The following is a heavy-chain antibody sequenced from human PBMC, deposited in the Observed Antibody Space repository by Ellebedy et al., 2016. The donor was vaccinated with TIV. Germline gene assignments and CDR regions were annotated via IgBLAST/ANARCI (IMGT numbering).Heavy chain of an antibody. D-gene: IGHD5-24*01. CDR2: IYYTGST. Sequence: MPSETLSLTCTVSGGSISGSSYYWGWIRQHPGKGLEWIGYIYYTGSTYYNPSLKSRLIITVDTSKNQFSLKLTSVTAADTALYYCARGRLLQPYFDYWGQGTLVTVSS. J-gene: IGHJ4*02. CDR3: ARGRLLQPYFDY. CDR1: GGSISGSSYY. V-gene: IGHV4-31*03.